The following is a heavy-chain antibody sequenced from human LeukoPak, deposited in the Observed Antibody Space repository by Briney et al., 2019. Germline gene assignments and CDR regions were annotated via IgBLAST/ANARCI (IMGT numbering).Heavy chain of an antibody. CDR3: ARADWGSIDY. V-gene: IGHV3-7*01. J-gene: IGHJ4*02. CDR1: GFTFSHYW. CDR2: IRPDANDG. D-gene: IGHD7-27*01. Sequence: GGSLRLSCAASGFTFSHYWMTWVRQAPGKGLEWVAIIRPDANDGSYVDSVKGRFTISRDNAKNSLYLQVHSLRAEDTAVYFCARADWGSIDYCGQGALVTVSS.